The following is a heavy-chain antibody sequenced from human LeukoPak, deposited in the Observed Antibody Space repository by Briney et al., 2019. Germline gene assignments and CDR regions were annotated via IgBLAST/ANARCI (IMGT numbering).Heavy chain of an antibody. V-gene: IGHV4-39*07. Sequence: PSETLSLTCNVSGASISNSTYYWGWIRQPPGKGLEWIGSIYYSGSTYCKPSLKSRLTISVDTSKNQFSLNLSSVTAADTAVYYCARVGCSGGSCYRLRYYMDVWGKGTTVTVSS. CDR2: IYYSGST. CDR3: ARVGCSGGSCYRLRYYMDV. D-gene: IGHD2-15*01. J-gene: IGHJ6*03. CDR1: GASISNSTYY.